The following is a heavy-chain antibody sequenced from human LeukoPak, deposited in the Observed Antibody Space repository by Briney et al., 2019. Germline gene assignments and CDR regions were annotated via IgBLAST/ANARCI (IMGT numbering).Heavy chain of an antibody. CDR3: AKVIGSGSYSPNYYYYGMDV. J-gene: IGHJ6*02. CDR1: GFIFNTHA. Sequence: GGSPRLSCAASGFIFNTHAMSWVRQAPGKGLEWVSGISSDGYSTYYADSVKGRFTISRDPSQNTLYLEMNSLRVEDTAVYYCAKVIGSGSYSPNYYYYGMDVWGQGTTVTVSS. V-gene: IGHV3-23*01. CDR2: ISSDGYST. D-gene: IGHD3-10*01.